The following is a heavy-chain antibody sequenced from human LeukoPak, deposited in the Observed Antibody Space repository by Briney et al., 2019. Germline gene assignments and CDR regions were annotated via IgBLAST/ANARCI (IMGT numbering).Heavy chain of an antibody. CDR3: ARVAKKWLLVYYYDMDV. CDR2: ISSSSSYI. V-gene: IGHV3-21*01. D-gene: IGHD3-22*01. Sequence: GGSLRLSCAASGFTFSSYSMNWVRQAPGKGLEWVSSISSSSSYIYYADSVKGRFTISRDNAKNSLYLQMNSLRAEDTAVYYCARVAKKWLLVYYYDMDVWGKGTTVTISS. CDR1: GFTFSSYS. J-gene: IGHJ6*03.